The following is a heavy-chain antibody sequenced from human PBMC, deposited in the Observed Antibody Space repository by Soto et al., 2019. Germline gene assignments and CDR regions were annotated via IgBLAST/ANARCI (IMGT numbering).Heavy chain of an antibody. J-gene: IGHJ5*01. CDR3: ATERYSGRDPSHEAGKVWYDS. Sequence: VHLVESGGGVVQPGRSLRLSCAASGLTFINYNMHWVRQAPGKGLEWVAVISYDGSITKYADSVKGRFTISRDNTRTTVALHMHVPRACDSAAEYTATERYSGRDPSHEAGKVWYDS. CDR1: GLTFINYN. D-gene: IGHD2-15*01. V-gene: IGHV3-30*04. CDR2: ISYDGSIT.